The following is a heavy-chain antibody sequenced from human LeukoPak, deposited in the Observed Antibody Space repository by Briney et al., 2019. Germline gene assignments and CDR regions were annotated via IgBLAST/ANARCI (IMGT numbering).Heavy chain of an antibody. Sequence: PGRSLRLSCAASGFTFSSYAMHWVRQAPGKGLEWVAVISYDGSNKYYADSVKGRFTISRDNAKNTLYLQMNSLRVEDTAVYYCAKDRPPITMVRGVIIGGQGTLVTVSS. CDR3: AKDRPPITMVRGVII. CDR1: GFTFSSYA. V-gene: IGHV3-30-3*01. CDR2: ISYDGSNK. J-gene: IGHJ4*02. D-gene: IGHD3-10*01.